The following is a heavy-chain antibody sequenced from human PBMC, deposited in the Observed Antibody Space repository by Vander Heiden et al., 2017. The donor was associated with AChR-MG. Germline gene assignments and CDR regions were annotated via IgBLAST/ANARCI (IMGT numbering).Heavy chain of an antibody. CDR1: GFNFRTYT. V-gene: IGHV3-48*02. CDR3: ARLPTLYYYGSGRASSKYGMDV. D-gene: IGHD3-10*01. CDR2: ISSGSTTI. Sequence: EAQLVESGGGLVQPGGSLRLSCTASGFNFRTYTMTWVRQAPGKGLEWISYISSGSTTIHYADSVKGRFSISRDNAKNSLALQMNSLRDDDTAVYYCARLPTLYYYGSGRASSKYGMDVWGQGTTVIVSS. J-gene: IGHJ6*02.